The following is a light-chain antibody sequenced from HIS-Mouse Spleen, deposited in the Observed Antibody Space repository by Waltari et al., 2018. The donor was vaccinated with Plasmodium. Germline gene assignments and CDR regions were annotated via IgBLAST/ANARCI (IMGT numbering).Light chain of an antibody. Sequence: SYELTQPPSVSVSPGQTARTTCPGNALPKKYAYWYQKKSGQAPVLVIYEDSKRPSGIPEKCSGSSSGTMATLTISGAQVEDEADYYCYSTDSSGNHRVFGGGTKLTVL. J-gene: IGLJ3*02. CDR1: ALPKKY. V-gene: IGLV3-10*01. CDR2: EDS. CDR3: YSTDSSGNHRV.